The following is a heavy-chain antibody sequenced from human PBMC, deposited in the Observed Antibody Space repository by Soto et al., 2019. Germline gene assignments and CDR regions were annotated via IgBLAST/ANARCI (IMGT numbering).Heavy chain of an antibody. CDR1: GFTFSSYG. V-gene: IGHV3-33*01. J-gene: IGHJ4*02. CDR2: IWYDGSNK. Sequence: GGSLRLSCAASGFTFSSYGMHWVRQAPGKGLEWVAVIWYDGSNKYYADSVKGRFTISRDNSKNTLYLQMNSLRAEDTAVYYCARGYCSSTSCYVIDYWGQGTLVTVSS. CDR3: ARGYCSSTSCYVIDY. D-gene: IGHD2-2*01.